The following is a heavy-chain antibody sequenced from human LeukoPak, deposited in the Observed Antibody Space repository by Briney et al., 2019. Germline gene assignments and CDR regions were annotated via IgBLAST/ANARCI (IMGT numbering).Heavy chain of an antibody. D-gene: IGHD5-24*01. V-gene: IGHV1-18*01. CDR1: GYTFTSYG. CDR3: ASARWLQLPGDY. CDR2: ISAYNGNT. J-gene: IGHJ4*02. Sequence: ASVKVSCKASGYTFTSYGISWVRQAPGQGLEWMGWISAYNGNTNYAQKLQGRVTMTTDTSTSTAYMELRSLRSDDTAVYYCASARWLQLPGDYWGQGTLVTVSS.